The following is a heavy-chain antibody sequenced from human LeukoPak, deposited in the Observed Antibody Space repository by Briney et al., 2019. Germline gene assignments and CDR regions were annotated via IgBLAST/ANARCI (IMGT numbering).Heavy chain of an antibody. CDR1: GCTFSSYA. Sequence: SVKVSCKASGCTFSSYAISWVRQAPGQGLEWMGGIIPIFGTANYAQKFQGRVMITADDSTSTDYKELSSLRSEDTAVYYCARYCSGGSCPKGYFDYWDQGTLVTVSS. D-gene: IGHD2-15*01. CDR2: IIPIFGTA. CDR3: ARYCSGGSCPKGYFDY. J-gene: IGHJ4*02. V-gene: IGHV1-69*13.